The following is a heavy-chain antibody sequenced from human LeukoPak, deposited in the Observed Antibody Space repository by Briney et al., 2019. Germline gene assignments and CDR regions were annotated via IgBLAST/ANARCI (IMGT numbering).Heavy chain of an antibody. CDR2: IKEDGSEK. CDR1: GFTLSSYW. Sequence: GGSLRLSCAASGFTLSSYWMSWVRQAPGEGLEWVANIKEDGSEKYYVDSVKGRFTISRDNAKNSLYLHMNSLTAEDTAMYYCARDWLAGVPFDAFDLWGQGTMVTVSS. CDR3: ARDWLAGVPFDAFDL. V-gene: IGHV3-7*01. D-gene: IGHD3-10*01. J-gene: IGHJ3*01.